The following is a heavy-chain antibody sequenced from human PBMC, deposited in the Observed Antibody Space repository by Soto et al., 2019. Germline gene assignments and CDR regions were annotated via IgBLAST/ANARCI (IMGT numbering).Heavy chain of an antibody. CDR2: ISSSGDNT. D-gene: IGHD3-22*01. CDR3: AKDLVVVITRGVFGY. CDR1: GFTFSSYA. J-gene: IGHJ4*02. Sequence: EVQLLESGGGLVQPGGSLTLSCAASGFTFSSYAMTWVRQAPGKGLEWVSSISSSGDNTYYADSVKGRFTISRDNSKNTLYLQMNSLRAEDTAVYYCAKDLVVVITRGVFGYWGQGTLVTVSS. V-gene: IGHV3-23*01.